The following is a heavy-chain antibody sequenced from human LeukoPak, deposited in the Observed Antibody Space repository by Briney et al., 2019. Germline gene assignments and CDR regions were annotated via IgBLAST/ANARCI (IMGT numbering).Heavy chain of an antibody. J-gene: IGHJ4*02. CDR3: ASVSVWELATHTGGSFDY. CDR2: IYHTGTT. Sequence: PSHTLSLTCTVSGGLISRIEYYWGWVRQSPVKGLEWLGHIYHTGTTLYSPHLNNRLTISVDSSKNQFSLTLNSVTAADTAVYYCASVSVWELATHTGGSFDYWGRGILVTVSS. CDR1: GGLISRIEYY. V-gene: IGHV4-30-4*01. D-gene: IGHD1-26*01.